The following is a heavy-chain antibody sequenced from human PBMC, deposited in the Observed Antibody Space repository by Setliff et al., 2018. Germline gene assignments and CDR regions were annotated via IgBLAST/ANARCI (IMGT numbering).Heavy chain of an antibody. Sequence: GGSLRLSCAASGFTFSSYAMSWVRQAPGKGLEWVSAISGSGGTIHYADSVKGRFTISKDTAENSVFLQMNSLRGEDTALYYCAGGYSFGYGVYWGQGVLVTVSS. D-gene: IGHD5-18*01. V-gene: IGHV3-23*01. J-gene: IGHJ4*02. CDR3: AGGYSFGYGVY. CDR1: GFTFSSYA. CDR2: ISGSGGTI.